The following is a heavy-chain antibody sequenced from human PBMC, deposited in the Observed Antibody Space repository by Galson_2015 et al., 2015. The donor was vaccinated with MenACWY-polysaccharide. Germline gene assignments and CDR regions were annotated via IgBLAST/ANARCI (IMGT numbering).Heavy chain of an antibody. V-gene: IGHV4-38-2*02. CDR2: IFHSGST. D-gene: IGHD4-23*01. CDR1: GDSISRGYS. J-gene: IGHJ4*02. Sequence: LSLTCNVSGDSISRGYSWGWIRQPPGKGLEWIGSIFHSGSTYRNPSLGSRLIISIDSSKNQLPLMLTSVTAADTAVYYCTSGRLRWYPFDYWGQGTLVTVSS. CDR3: TSGRLRWYPFDY.